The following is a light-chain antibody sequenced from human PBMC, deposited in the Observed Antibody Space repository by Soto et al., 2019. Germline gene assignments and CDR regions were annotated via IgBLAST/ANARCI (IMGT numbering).Light chain of an antibody. CDR3: MQALQTPIT. CDR2: LGT. J-gene: IGKJ5*01. V-gene: IGKV2-28*01. CDR1: QSLLHSDGYNC. Sequence: DLVMTQSPLSLPVTPGEPASISCRSSQSLLHSDGYNCLDWYLQKPGQSPQLLIYLGTNRASGVPDRFSGSGSGTDFTLKISRVEAEDVGVDYCMQALQTPITFGQGTRLEMK.